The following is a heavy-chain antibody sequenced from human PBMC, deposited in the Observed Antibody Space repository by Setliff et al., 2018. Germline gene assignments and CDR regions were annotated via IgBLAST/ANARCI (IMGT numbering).Heavy chain of an antibody. CDR1: GFTFSHFA. D-gene: IGHD2-21*02. Sequence: GGSLRLSCAASGFTFSHFAVTWVRQSPGRGLEWVASIGAGGDYTKYADSVRGRFTISRDNSKNTIYLQMNSLRAEDTAKYYCAKDPNGDFVGALDSWGRGTLVTVSS. J-gene: IGHJ5*01. V-gene: IGHV3-23*01. CDR2: IGAGGDYT. CDR3: AKDPNGDFVGALDS.